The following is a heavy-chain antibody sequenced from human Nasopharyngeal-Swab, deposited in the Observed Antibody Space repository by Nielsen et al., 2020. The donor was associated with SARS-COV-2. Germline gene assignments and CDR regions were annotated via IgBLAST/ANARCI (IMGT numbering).Heavy chain of an antibody. Sequence: WIRQPPGKGLEWVGFIRSKAYGGTTEYAASVKGRFTISRDDSKSIAYLQMNSLKTEDTAVYYCTRDRLAVTTYYYYYYMGVWGKGTTVTVSS. V-gene: IGHV3-49*02. CDR2: IRSKAYGGTT. CDR3: TRDRLAVTTYYYYYYMGV. J-gene: IGHJ6*03. D-gene: IGHD4-11*01.